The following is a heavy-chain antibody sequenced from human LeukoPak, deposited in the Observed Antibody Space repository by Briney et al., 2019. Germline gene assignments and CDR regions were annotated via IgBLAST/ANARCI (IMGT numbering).Heavy chain of an antibody. CDR2: IYHIGST. CDR1: GGSIKSSHW. D-gene: IGHD3-22*01. V-gene: IGHV4-4*02. J-gene: IGHJ4*02. Sequence: SQTLSPTCAVSGGSIKSSHWGSWVRQHPGKGLEWMGEIYHIGSTNYNPSLKSPVTISVDKSKNQFSLKLSSVTAADTAVYYCAAGAYYYDSSGYYYGRRRGRYFDYWGQGTLVTVSS. CDR3: AAGAYYYDSSGYYYGRRRGRYFDY.